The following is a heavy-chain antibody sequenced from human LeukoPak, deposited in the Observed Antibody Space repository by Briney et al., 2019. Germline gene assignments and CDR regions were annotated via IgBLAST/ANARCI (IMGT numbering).Heavy chain of an antibody. D-gene: IGHD3-22*01. J-gene: IGHJ4*02. Sequence: PSETLSLTCTVSGGSISSSSYYWGWIRQPPGKGLEWIGSIYYSGSTYYNPSLKSRVTISVDTSKNQFSLKLSSVTAADTAVYYCARDGGYYGRGSFDYWGQGTLVTVSS. CDR1: GGSISSSSYY. V-gene: IGHV4-39*07. CDR3: ARDGGYYGRGSFDY. CDR2: IYYSGST.